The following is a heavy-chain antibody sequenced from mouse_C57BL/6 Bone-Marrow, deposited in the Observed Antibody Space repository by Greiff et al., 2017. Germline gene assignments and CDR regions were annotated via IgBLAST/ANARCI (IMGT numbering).Heavy chain of an antibody. V-gene: IGHV1-55*01. Sequence: QVQLQQPGAELVKPGASVKMSCKASGYTFTSYWITWVKQRPGQGLEWIGDIYPGSGSTNYNEKFKSKATLTVDTSSSTAYMQLSSLTSEDSAVYYCARGYYSTHYYAMDYWGQGTSVTVSS. CDR2: IYPGSGST. CDR1: GYTFTSYW. D-gene: IGHD2-5*01. J-gene: IGHJ4*01. CDR3: ARGYYSTHYYAMDY.